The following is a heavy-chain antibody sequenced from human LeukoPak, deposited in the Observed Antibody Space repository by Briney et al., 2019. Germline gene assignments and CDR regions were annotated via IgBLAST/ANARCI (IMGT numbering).Heavy chain of an antibody. Sequence: PSETLSLTCAVSGGSISSSNWWSWVRQPPGKGLEWIGEIYHSGSTNYNPSLKSRVTISVDKSKNQFSLKLSSVTAADTAVYYCARDLYSSSWYGAFDIWGQGTMVTVSS. D-gene: IGHD6-13*01. J-gene: IGHJ3*02. CDR2: IYHSGST. V-gene: IGHV4-4*02. CDR3: ARDLYSSSWYGAFDI. CDR1: GGSISSSNW.